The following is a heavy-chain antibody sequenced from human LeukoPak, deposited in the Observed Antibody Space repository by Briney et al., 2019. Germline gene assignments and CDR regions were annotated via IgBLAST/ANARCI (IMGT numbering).Heavy chain of an antibody. Sequence: PSETLSLTCAVYGGSFSGYYWSWIRQPPGKGLEWIGEINHSGSTNYNPSLKSRVTISVDTSKNQFSLKLSSVTAADTAVYYCARQYDSSGYIYYYYYMDVWGKGTTVTISS. CDR3: ARQYDSSGYIYYYYYMDV. CDR2: INHSGST. J-gene: IGHJ6*03. CDR1: GGSFSGYY. D-gene: IGHD3-22*01. V-gene: IGHV4-34*01.